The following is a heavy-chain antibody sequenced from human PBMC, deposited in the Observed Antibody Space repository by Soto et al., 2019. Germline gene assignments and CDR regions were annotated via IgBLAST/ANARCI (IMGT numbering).Heavy chain of an antibody. Sequence: EVQLGESGEGMEQPGRSLRLSCAGSGFTFDDYAMHWVRQAPGKGLEWVSGISWNSGSIGYADSVKGRFTISRDNGKSSLYLQLSSLRADDTALYYCAKDHMWEGDSTSYYFESWGQGTLVTVSS. J-gene: IGHJ4*02. CDR3: AKDHMWEGDSTSYYFES. V-gene: IGHV3-9*01. CDR2: ISWNSGSI. CDR1: GFTFDDYA. D-gene: IGHD6-6*01.